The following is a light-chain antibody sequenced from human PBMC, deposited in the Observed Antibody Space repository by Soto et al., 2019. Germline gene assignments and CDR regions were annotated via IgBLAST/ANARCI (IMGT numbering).Light chain of an antibody. V-gene: IGLV2-14*01. Sequence: QSVLTQPASVSGSPGQSITISCTGTSSDVGGYNYVSWVQQHPGKAPKLMIYEVSDRPSGVSNRFSGSKSGNTASLTISGLQAEDEADYYCSSYTSSSSYVLGTGTKLTVL. J-gene: IGLJ1*01. CDR1: SSDVGGYNY. CDR3: SSYTSSSSYV. CDR2: EVS.